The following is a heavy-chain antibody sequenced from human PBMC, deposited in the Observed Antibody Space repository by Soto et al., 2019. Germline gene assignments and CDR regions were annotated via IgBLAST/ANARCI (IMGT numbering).Heavy chain of an antibody. CDR2: IKQDGSEK. Sequence: PGGSLRLSCPASGFTFSSYWMSWVRQAPGKGLEWVANIKQDGSEKYYVDSVKGRFTISRDNAKNSLYLQMNSLGAEDTAVYYCARDLAYCSSTSCYRLNAFDIWGQGTMVTVSS. J-gene: IGHJ3*02. V-gene: IGHV3-7*01. CDR3: ARDLAYCSSTSCYRLNAFDI. CDR1: GFTFSSYW. D-gene: IGHD2-2*01.